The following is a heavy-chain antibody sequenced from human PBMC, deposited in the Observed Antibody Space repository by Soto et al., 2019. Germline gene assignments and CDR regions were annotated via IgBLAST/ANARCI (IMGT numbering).Heavy chain of an antibody. J-gene: IGHJ3*02. CDR2: INHSGST. V-gene: IGHV4-34*01. Sequence: SETLSLTCAVYGGSFSGYYWSWIRQPPGKGLEWIGEINHSGSTNYNPPLKSRVTISVDTSKNQFSLKLSSVTAADTAVYYCARGYCSGGSCYSWTHAFDIWGQGTVVTVSS. D-gene: IGHD2-15*01. CDR1: GGSFSGYY. CDR3: ARGYCSGGSCYSWTHAFDI.